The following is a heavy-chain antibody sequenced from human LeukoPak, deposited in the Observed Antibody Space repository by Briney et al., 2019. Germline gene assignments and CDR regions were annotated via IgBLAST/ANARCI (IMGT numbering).Heavy chain of an antibody. Sequence: PSETLSLTCTVSGGSMSNYYWSWIRQPPGKGLEWVGRIYTSGNTNYNPSRKSRVTISIDTTKNQFSLKLSSVTAADTGVYVCARDGIESLGDDAFDIWGQGTMVTVSS. V-gene: IGHV4-4*07. CDR3: ARDGIESLGDDAFDI. CDR1: GGSMSNYY. J-gene: IGHJ3*02. D-gene: IGHD1-26*01. CDR2: IYTSGNT.